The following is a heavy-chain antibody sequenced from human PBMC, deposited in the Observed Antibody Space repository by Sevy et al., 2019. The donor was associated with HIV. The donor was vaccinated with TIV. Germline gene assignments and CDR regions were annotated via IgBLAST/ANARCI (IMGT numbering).Heavy chain of an antibody. CDR3: ARGMSAYLLANGMDV. D-gene: IGHD3-3*01. Sequence: GASVNVSCKAYGYTFSDYYMHWVRQAPGQGLEWMGWINPNRGGTNYAHKFQGRVTMTRDTSISTAYMELSSLRSDDTAIYYCARGMSAYLLANGMDVWGQGTTVTVSS. J-gene: IGHJ6*02. V-gene: IGHV1-2*07. CDR1: GYTFSDYY. CDR2: INPNRGGT.